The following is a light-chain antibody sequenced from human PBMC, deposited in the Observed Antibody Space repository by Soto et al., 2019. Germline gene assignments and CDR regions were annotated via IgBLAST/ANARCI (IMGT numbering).Light chain of an antibody. V-gene: IGKV3-11*01. CDR2: DAS. CDR1: QGVGRF. Sequence: EIVLTQSPATLSLSPGERAALSCRASQGVGRFLAWYQQKPGQAPRLLIYDASNRATGIPARFSGSGSETDFTLVVANLEPEDFAVYYCQQRSGWPLTFGGGTKVEIK. CDR3: QQRSGWPLT. J-gene: IGKJ4*01.